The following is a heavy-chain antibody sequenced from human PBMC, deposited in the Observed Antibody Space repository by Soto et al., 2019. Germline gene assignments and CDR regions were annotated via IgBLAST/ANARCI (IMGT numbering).Heavy chain of an antibody. D-gene: IGHD4-17*01. V-gene: IGHV1-69*02. CDR2: IIPILGIA. CDR3: ARATTVTMSFDY. Sequence: QVQLVQSGAEVKKPGSSVKVSCKASGGTFSSYTISWVRQAPGQGLEWMGRIIPILGIANYAQKFQGRVTITADKSTSTAYMELSSLRSEDTAVYYCARATTVTMSFDYWGQGTLVTVSS. CDR1: GGTFSSYT. J-gene: IGHJ4*02.